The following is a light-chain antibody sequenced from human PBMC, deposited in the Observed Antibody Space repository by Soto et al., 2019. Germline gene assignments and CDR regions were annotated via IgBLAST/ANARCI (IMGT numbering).Light chain of an antibody. V-gene: IGKV3-11*01. Sequence: EIVLTQSPDTLSLSPGERVTLSCRASQSVSSYLAWYQQKPGQAPRLLIYDASNRATGIPARFSGSGSGTDFTLTISSLEPEDFAVYYCQQRSSWPLTFGGGTKVEIK. J-gene: IGKJ4*01. CDR1: QSVSSY. CDR2: DAS. CDR3: QQRSSWPLT.